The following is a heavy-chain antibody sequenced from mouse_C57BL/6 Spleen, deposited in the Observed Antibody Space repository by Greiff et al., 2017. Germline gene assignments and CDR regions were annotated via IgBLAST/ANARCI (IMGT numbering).Heavy chain of an antibody. V-gene: IGHV1-39*01. D-gene: IGHD1-1*01. CDR1: GYSFTDYN. Sequence: VQLQQSGPELVKPGASVKISCKASGYSFTDYNMNWVKQSNGKSLEWIGVINPNYGTTSYNQKFKGKATLTVDQSSSTAYMQLNSLTSEDSAVYYCAYYYGSSPSYYAMDYWGQGTSVTVSS. CDR3: AYYYGSSPSYYAMDY. CDR2: INPNYGTT. J-gene: IGHJ4*01.